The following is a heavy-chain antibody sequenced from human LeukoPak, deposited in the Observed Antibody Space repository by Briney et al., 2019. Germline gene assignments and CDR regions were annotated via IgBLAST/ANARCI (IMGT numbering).Heavy chain of an antibody. CDR3: ARAALGGYYLFDY. D-gene: IGHD3-22*01. Sequence: PSETLSLTCAVYGGSFSGYYWSWIRQPPGKGLEWIGEINHSGSTNYRPSLKSRVTISVDTSKNQFPLKLSSVTAADTAVYYCARAALGGYYLFDYCGQGTLVTVSS. J-gene: IGHJ4*02. CDR1: GGSFSGYY. V-gene: IGHV4-34*01. CDR2: INHSGST.